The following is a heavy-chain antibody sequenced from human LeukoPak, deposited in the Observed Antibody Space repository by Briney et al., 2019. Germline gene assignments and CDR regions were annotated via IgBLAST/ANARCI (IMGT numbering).Heavy chain of an antibody. J-gene: IGHJ4*02. CDR1: GYSISSGYY. D-gene: IGHD2-15*01. CDR2: IYHSGST. CDR3: ARQCSSSSCFFDY. Sequence: LPETLSLTCAVSGYSISSGYYWGWIRQPPGKGLEWIGSIYHSGSTYYNPSLKSRVTLSVDTSKNQFSLKLNSVTAADTAVYYCARQCSSSSCFFDYWGQGTLVTVSS. V-gene: IGHV4-38-2*01.